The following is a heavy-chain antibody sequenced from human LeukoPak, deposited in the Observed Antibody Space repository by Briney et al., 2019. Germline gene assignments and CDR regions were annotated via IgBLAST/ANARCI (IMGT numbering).Heavy chain of an antibody. D-gene: IGHD3-3*01. CDR2: IKQDGSEK. Sequence: QPGGSLRLSCAASGFTFSSYWMSWVRQAPGKGLEWVANIKQDGSEKYYVDSVKGRFTISRDNAKNSLYLQMNSLRAEDTAVYYCARGFLEWLLSQPRFDYWGQGTLVTVSS. J-gene: IGHJ4*02. CDR1: GFTFSSYW. V-gene: IGHV3-7*01. CDR3: ARGFLEWLLSQPRFDY.